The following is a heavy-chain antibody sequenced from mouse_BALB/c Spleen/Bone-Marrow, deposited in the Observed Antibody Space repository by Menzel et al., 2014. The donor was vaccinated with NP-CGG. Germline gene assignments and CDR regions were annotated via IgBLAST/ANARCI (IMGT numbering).Heavy chain of an antibody. Sequence: EVQLQQSGAELVKPGASVKLSCTAYGFNIKDTYMHWVKQRPEQGLEWIGRIDPANGNTKYDPKFQGKATITADPSSDTAYLQRSSLTSEDTAVYYCARCEYYAMNYWGQGTSVTVSS. CDR1: GFNIKDTY. CDR2: IDPANGNT. V-gene: IGHV14-3*02. J-gene: IGHJ4*01. CDR3: ARCEYYAMNY.